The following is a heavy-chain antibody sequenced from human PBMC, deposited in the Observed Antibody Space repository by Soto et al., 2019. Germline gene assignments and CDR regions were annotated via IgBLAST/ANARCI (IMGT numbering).Heavy chain of an antibody. CDR2: ISGSGSST. J-gene: IGHJ5*02. CDR3: AKDSPLLRYPVAETARGWFDP. CDR1: GLTFSSYA. V-gene: IGHV3-23*01. Sequence: EVQLLESGGGLVQPGGSLRLSCAASGLTFSSYAMSWVRQAPGKGLEWVSGISGSGSSTYYADSVKGRFTISRDNSKNTLYLEMNNLRAEDTAIYYCAKDSPLLRYPVAETARGWFDPWGRGTLVTVSS. D-gene: IGHD2-15*01.